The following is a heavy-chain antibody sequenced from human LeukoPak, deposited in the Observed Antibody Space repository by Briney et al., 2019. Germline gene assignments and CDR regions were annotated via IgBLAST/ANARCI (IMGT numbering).Heavy chain of an antibody. Sequence: SETLSLTCTVSGGSISSSDYYWGWIRQPPGTGLEWIGYIYYSGSTYYNPSLKSRVTISVDTSKNQFSLKLSSVTAADTAVYYCARGLLGSHYFDYWGQGTLVTVSS. CDR1: GGSISSSDYY. CDR2: IYYSGST. V-gene: IGHV4-30-4*08. D-gene: IGHD7-27*01. J-gene: IGHJ4*02. CDR3: ARGLLGSHYFDY.